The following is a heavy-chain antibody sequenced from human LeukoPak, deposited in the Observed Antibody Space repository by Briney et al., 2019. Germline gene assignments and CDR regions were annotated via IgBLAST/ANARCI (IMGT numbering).Heavy chain of an antibody. D-gene: IGHD3-22*01. Sequence: SETLSLTCTVSGGSISSGSYYWSWIRQPAGKGLEWIGRIYTSGSTNYNPSLKSRVTISVATSKNQFSLKLSSVTAADTAVYYRASGLGVYYDSSGYELGYWGQGTLVTVSS. CDR1: GGSISSGSYY. V-gene: IGHV4-61*02. CDR3: ASGLGVYYDSSGYELGY. CDR2: IYTSGST. J-gene: IGHJ4*02.